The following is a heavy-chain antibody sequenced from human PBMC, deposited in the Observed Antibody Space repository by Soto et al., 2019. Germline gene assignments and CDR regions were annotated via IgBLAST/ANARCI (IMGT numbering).Heavy chain of an antibody. CDR1: SYSISSTNW. Sequence: PSETLSLTCAVSSYSISSTNWWGWIRQPPGKGLEWIGYIYYSGSTHYNPSLKSRVTMSVDTSKNQFSLKLSSVTALDTAVYYCARTYHYDTSDYSSKWYFDLWGRGTLVTVSS. J-gene: IGHJ2*01. CDR3: ARTYHYDTSDYSSKWYFDL. V-gene: IGHV4-28*06. CDR2: IYYSGST. D-gene: IGHD3-22*01.